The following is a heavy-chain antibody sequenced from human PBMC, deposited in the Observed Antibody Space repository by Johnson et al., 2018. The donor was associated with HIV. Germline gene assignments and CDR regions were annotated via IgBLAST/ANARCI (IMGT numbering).Heavy chain of an antibody. CDR1: GFTFSSYW. J-gene: IGHJ3*02. D-gene: IGHD3-3*01. CDR3: ARIQYNFWSDPDAFDI. CDR2: IRQDGSEK. Sequence: VQLVESGGGLVQPWGSLRLSCTASGFTFSSYWMSWVRQAPGKGLEWVANIRQDGSEKHYVDSVKGRFTISRDNAKNSLYLQINSLRAEDTAVYYCARIQYNFWSDPDAFDIWGQGTIVIVSS. V-gene: IGHV3-7*01.